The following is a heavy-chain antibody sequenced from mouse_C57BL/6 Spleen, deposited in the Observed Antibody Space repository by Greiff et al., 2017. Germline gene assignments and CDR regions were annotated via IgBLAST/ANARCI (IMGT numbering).Heavy chain of an antibody. V-gene: IGHV5-17*01. D-gene: IGHD2-2*01. Sequence: DVMLVESGGGLVKPGGSLKLSCAASGFTFSDYGMHWVRQAPEKGLEWVAYISSGSSTIYYADTVKGRFTISRDNAKNTLLLQMTSLRSEDTAMYYCYGYGAWFAYWGQGTLVTVSA. CDR3: YGYGAWFAY. CDR2: ISSGSSTI. J-gene: IGHJ3*01. CDR1: GFTFSDYG.